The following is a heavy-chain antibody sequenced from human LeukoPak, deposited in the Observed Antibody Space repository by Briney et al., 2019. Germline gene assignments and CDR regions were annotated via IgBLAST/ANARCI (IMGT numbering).Heavy chain of an antibody. CDR3: ARNATVTTLKRAYNWFDP. CDR2: IYYSGST. D-gene: IGHD4-17*01. Sequence: SETLSLTCTVSGGSISSSSYYWGWIRQPPGEGLEWIGSIYYSGSTHYNPSLRSRVSISVDTSKNQFSLKLSSVTAADTAVYYCARNATVTTLKRAYNWFDPWGQGTLVTVSS. J-gene: IGHJ5*02. V-gene: IGHV4-39*01. CDR1: GGSISSSSYY.